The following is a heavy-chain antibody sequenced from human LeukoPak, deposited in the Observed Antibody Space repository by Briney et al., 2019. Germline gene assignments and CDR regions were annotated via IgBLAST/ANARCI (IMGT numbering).Heavy chain of an antibody. Sequence: PGGSLRLSCAASGFTFSGYWMHWVRQAPGKGLEWVSAITGDGGGTLYVDSVKGRFIISRDNSKNTLYLQMSSLRAEDTAVYYCAGATTGTIKYFDFWGQGTLVTVSS. D-gene: IGHD4-17*01. CDR1: GFTFSGYW. CDR3: AGATTGTIKYFDF. CDR2: ITGDGGGT. J-gene: IGHJ4*02. V-gene: IGHV3-23*01.